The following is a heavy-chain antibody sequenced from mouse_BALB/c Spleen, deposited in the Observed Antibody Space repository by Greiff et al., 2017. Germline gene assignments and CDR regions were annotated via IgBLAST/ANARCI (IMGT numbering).Heavy chain of an antibody. Sequence: VQLKESGPGLVKPSQSLSLTCSVTGYSITSGYYWNWIRQFPGNKLEWMGYISYDGSNNYNPSLKNRISITRDTSKNQFFLKLNSVTTEDTATYYCAREGLRRGWFAYWGQGTLVTVSA. V-gene: IGHV3-6*02. CDR1: GYSITSGYY. CDR3: AREGLRRGWFAY. CDR2: ISYDGSN. D-gene: IGHD2-12*01. J-gene: IGHJ3*01.